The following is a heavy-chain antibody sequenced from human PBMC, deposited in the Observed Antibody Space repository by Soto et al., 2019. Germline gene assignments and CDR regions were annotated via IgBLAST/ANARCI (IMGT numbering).Heavy chain of an antibody. CDR2: IYYSGST. V-gene: IGHV4-31*03. Sequence: SETLSLTCTVSGGSISSGGYYWSWIRQHPGKGLEWIGYIYYSGSTYYNPSLKSRVTISVDTSKNQFSLKLSSVTAADTAVYYCARDPVLGNGYNYWGQGTLVSVSS. J-gene: IGHJ4*02. D-gene: IGHD3-3*02. CDR3: ARDPVLGNGYNY. CDR1: GGSISSGGYY.